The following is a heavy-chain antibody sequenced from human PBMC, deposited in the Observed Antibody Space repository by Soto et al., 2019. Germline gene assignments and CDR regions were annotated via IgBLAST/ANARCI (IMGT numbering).Heavy chain of an antibody. V-gene: IGHV3-11*05. CDR1: GFTFSDYY. CDR2: ISSSSSYT. CDR3: ARASSAMVKKYDY. D-gene: IGHD5-18*01. J-gene: IGHJ4*02. Sequence: GGSLRLSCAASGFTFSDYYMSWIRQAPGKGLEWVSYISSSSSYTNYADSVKGRFTISRDNAKNSLYLQMNSLRAEDTAVYYCARASSAMVKKYDYWGQGTLVTVSS.